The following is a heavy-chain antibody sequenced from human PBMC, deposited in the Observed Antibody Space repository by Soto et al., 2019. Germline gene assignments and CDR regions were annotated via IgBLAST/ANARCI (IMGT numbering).Heavy chain of an antibody. D-gene: IGHD6-13*01. CDR1: GGSISSGDYY. CDR3: ARESQRLNIAAAGPLARNYYYYGMDV. V-gene: IGHV4-30-4*08. CDR2: IYYSGST. J-gene: IGHJ6*02. Sequence: SETLSLTCTVSGGSISSGDYYWSWIRQPPGKGLEWIGSIYYSGSTYYNPSLKSRVTISVDTSKNQFSLKLSSVTAADTAVYYCARESQRLNIAAAGPLARNYYYYGMDVWGQGTTVTVSS.